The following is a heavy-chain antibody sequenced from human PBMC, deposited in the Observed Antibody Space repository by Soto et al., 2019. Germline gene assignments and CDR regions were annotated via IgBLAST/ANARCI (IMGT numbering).Heavy chain of an antibody. CDR1: GFTFSSYG. CDR2: IWYDGSNK. V-gene: IGHV3-33*01. J-gene: IGHJ5*02. CDR3: ARDYEQWLVNWGNWFDP. Sequence: QVQLVESGGGVVQPGRSLRLSCAASGFTFSSYGMHWVRQAPGKGLEWVAVIWYDGSNKYYADSVKGRFTISRDNSKNTLYLQMNSLRAEDTAVYYGARDYEQWLVNWGNWFDPWGQGTLVTVSS. D-gene: IGHD6-19*01.